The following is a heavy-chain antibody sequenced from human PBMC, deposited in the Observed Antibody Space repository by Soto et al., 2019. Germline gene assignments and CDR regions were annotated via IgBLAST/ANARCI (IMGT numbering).Heavy chain of an antibody. D-gene: IGHD3-10*01. J-gene: IGHJ4*02. V-gene: IGHV3-74*01. CDR2: SNDDGSSM. CDR3: TRGPRPTSNGTGAF. Sequence: GWSLRLSGAASGFAFRRYGMHLVRQVPGKGPEWVSGSNDDGSSMNYADSVKGRFTISRDNDKKTMYLQMNALRVEDTGVYYCTRGPRPTSNGTGAFWGQGTLVTVS. CDR1: GFAFRRYG.